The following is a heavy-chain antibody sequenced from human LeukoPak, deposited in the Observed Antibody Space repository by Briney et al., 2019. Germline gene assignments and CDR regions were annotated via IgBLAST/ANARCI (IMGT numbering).Heavy chain of an antibody. CDR3: GKNRYSGSLSPFDI. J-gene: IGHJ3*02. D-gene: IGHD1-26*01. CDR1: KFAFSSYA. Sequence: GGSLRLSCAASKFAFSSYAMNWVRQAPGKGLEWVSAISGGGGNTYYADSVKGRFTISRDNSKNTLYLQMNSLRAEDTAVYYCGKNRYSGSLSPFDIWGQGTMVTVSS. CDR2: ISGGGGNT. V-gene: IGHV3-23*01.